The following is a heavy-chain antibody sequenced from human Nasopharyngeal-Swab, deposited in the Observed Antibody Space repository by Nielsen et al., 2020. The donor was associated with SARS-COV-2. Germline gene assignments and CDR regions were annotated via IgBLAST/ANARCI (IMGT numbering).Heavy chain of an antibody. Sequence: WIRQPPGKGLEWIGQINPTGETNYNPSLGSRVSISLDSSRRQLSQKLSSVTPADTAVYFCARGRDGATSYSNYHMDVWGKGSAVTVSS. CDR3: ARGRDGATSYSNYHMDV. J-gene: IGHJ6*03. D-gene: IGHD4/OR15-4a*01. CDR2: INPTGET. V-gene: IGHV4-34*01.